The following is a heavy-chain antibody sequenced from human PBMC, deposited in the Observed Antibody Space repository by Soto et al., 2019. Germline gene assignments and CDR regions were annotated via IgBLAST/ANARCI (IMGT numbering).Heavy chain of an antibody. CDR1: GYSITSGYH. V-gene: IGHV4-38-2*01. J-gene: IGHJ6*02. CDR2: ISHSGTT. D-gene: IGHD2-2*01. CDR3: TRVYCSTTSCFINGMAF. Sequence: SETLSLTCAVAGYSITSGYHWGWIRQPPRKGLEWIGTISHSGTTYYNPSLKSRVTISIDTSKNQLSLKLTSVTAADTALYYCTRVYCSTTSCFINGMAFWGQGTMVTVSS.